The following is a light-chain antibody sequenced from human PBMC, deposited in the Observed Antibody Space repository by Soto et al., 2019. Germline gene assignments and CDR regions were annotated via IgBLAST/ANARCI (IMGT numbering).Light chain of an antibody. J-gene: IGLJ2*01. Sequence: QSVLTQPASVSGSPGQSITISCTGTSSDVGSYNLVSWYQQHPGKAPKLMIYEGSKRPSGVSNRFSGSKSGNTASLTISGRQAEDEADYYCCSYAGSSTHLVFGGGTKVTVL. CDR2: EGS. CDR3: CSYAGSSTHLV. CDR1: SSDVGSYNL. V-gene: IGLV2-23*01.